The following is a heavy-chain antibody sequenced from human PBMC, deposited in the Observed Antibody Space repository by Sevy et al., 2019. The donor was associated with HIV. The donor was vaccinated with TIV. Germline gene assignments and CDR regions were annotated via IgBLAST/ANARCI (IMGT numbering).Heavy chain of an antibody. D-gene: IGHD2-2*01. Sequence: VSVKVSCKASGYTFTGYYMHWVRQAPGQGLEWMGWINPNSGGTNYAQKFQGRVTMTRDTSISTAYMELSRLRSDDTAVYYCARGYCSSTSCFVPDYWGQGTLVTVSS. CDR2: INPNSGGT. CDR3: ARGYCSSTSCFVPDY. J-gene: IGHJ4*02. V-gene: IGHV1-2*02. CDR1: GYTFTGYY.